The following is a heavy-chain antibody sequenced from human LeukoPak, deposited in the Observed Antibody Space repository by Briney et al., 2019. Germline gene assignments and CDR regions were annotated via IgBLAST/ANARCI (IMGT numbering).Heavy chain of an antibody. D-gene: IGHD6-25*01. Sequence: SETLSLTCAVSGGSISSGGYSWSWIRQPPGKGLEWIGFIYHSGSTYYNPSLKSRVTISVDRSKNQFSLKLNSVTAADTAVYYCARHKHDESGYAFDYWGQGTLVTVSS. CDR2: IYHSGST. V-gene: IGHV4-30-2*01. J-gene: IGHJ4*02. CDR3: ARHKHDESGYAFDY. CDR1: GGSISSGGYS.